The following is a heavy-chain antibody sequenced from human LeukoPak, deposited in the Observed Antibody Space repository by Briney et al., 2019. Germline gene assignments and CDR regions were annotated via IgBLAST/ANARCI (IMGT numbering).Heavy chain of an antibody. Sequence: GGSLRLSCAASGFTFSSYSMNWVRQAPGKGLEWVSSISSSSSYICYADSVKGRFTISRDNAKNSLYLQMNSLRAEDTAVYYCARDDYSNYGWFDPWGQGTLVTVSS. D-gene: IGHD4-4*01. CDR1: GFTFSSYS. J-gene: IGHJ5*02. CDR2: ISSSSSYI. V-gene: IGHV3-21*01. CDR3: ARDDYSNYGWFDP.